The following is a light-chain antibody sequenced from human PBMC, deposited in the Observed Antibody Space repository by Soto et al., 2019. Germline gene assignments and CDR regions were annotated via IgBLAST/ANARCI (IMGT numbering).Light chain of an antibody. V-gene: IGKV2-28*01. CDR2: LGS. CDR3: MQALQTPYT. J-gene: IGKJ2*01. CDR1: QSLLHSNGYNY. Sequence: DIVMTQSPLSLPVTPGEPAPISCRSSQSLLHSNGYNYLDWYLQKPGQSPQLLIYLGSNRSSGVPDRFGGSGSGTDFTLKISRVEAEDVGVYYCMQALQTPYTFGQGTKLEIK.